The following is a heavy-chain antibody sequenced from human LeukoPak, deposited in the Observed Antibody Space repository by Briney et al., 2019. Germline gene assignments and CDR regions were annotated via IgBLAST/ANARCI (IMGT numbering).Heavy chain of an antibody. CDR3: ARAPGSGSGH. V-gene: IGHV3-21*01. J-gene: IGHJ4*02. Sequence: GGSLRLSCAASGFTFSSYIMNWVRQAPGKGLEWVSSISSSSSYIYYADSVKGRFTISRDNAKNSLYLQMNSLRADDTAVYYCARAPGSGSGHWGQGALVTVSS. CDR1: GFTFSSYI. CDR2: ISSSSSYI. D-gene: IGHD3-10*01.